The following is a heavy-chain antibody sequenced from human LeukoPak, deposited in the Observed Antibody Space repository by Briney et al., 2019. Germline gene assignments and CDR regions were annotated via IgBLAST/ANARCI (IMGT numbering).Heavy chain of an antibody. D-gene: IGHD2-15*01. CDR3: AKDVAASLNYMDV. CDR2: IWYDGSNK. V-gene: IGHV3-33*06. J-gene: IGHJ6*03. CDR1: GFTFSSYG. Sequence: GRSLRLSCAASGFTFSSYGMHWVRQAPGKGLEWVAVIWYDGSNKYYADSVKGRFTISRDNSKNTLYLQMNSLRAEDTAVYYCAKDVAASLNYMDVWGKGTTVTASS.